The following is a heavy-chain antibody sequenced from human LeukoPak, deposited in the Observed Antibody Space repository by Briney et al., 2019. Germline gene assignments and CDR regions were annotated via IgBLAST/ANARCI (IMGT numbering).Heavy chain of an antibody. CDR3: VRQMIRFWFDP. Sequence: GGSLRLSCAASGFTFSLYWMTWVRQAPGKGLEWVADINPDGSQKYSVDSLKGRLTISRDNAMNSLFLQMNRLRAEDTAVYYCVRQMIRFWFDPWGQGTLVTVSS. J-gene: IGHJ5*02. V-gene: IGHV3-7*01. D-gene: IGHD3-16*01. CDR1: GFTFSLYW. CDR2: INPDGSQK.